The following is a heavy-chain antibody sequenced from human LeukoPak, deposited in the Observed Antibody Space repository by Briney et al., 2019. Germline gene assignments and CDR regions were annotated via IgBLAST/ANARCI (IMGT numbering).Heavy chain of an antibody. CDR3: ARTYTRFNYYYMDV. CDR1: GGSITSGSYY. J-gene: IGHJ6*03. Sequence: SQTLSLTCTVSGGSITSGSYYWSWIRQPAGKGLEWIGRIYTSGSTNYNPSLKSRVTISVDTSKNQFSLKLSSVTAADTAVYYCARTYTRFNYYYMDVWGKGTTVTISS. V-gene: IGHV4-61*02. D-gene: IGHD3-16*01. CDR2: IYTSGST.